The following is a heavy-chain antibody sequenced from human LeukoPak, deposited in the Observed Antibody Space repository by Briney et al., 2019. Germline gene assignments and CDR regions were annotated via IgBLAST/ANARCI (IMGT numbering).Heavy chain of an antibody. D-gene: IGHD4-17*01. CDR1: GDSVSRNSVA. J-gene: IGHJ4*02. CDR2: TYYRSRWYS. V-gene: IGHV6-1*01. Sequence: SQTLSLTCAISGDSVSRNSVAWSWVRQSPSRGLEWLGRTYYRSRWYSDYAVSVESRITINADTSKNQFSLQLSSVTPEDTAVYYCARDHDYGDYGTYEDYWGQGTLVTVSS. CDR3: ARDHDYGDYGTYEDY.